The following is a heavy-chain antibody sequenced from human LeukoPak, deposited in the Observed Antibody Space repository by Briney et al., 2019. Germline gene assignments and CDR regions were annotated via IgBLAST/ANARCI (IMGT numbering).Heavy chain of an antibody. CDR3: AGGHSSGSYFNAYHL. CDR2: VYSGGST. Sequence: GGSLRLSCAASEFTVSSNSMSWVRQAPGKGLEWGSGVYSGGSTFYADYVKGLFIIYRDSSKNTLYLEMNTLRGEDTAVYYCAGGHSSGSYFNAYHLWGQGTMVSVCS. D-gene: IGHD3-22*01. CDR1: EFTVSSNS. J-gene: IGHJ3*01. V-gene: IGHV3-53*01.